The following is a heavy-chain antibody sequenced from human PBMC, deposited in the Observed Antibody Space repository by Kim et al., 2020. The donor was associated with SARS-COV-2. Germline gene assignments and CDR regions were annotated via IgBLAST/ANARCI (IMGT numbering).Heavy chain of an antibody. CDR2: ISGVNDYT. J-gene: IGHJ4*02. V-gene: IGHV3-11*05. D-gene: IGHD3-10*01. CDR1: RFTFSDYY. Sequence: GGSLRLSCAASRFTFSDYYMSWIRQAPGKGLEWVSYISGVNDYTRYADSVKGRFTISRDNAKNSLYLQMDSLRAEDTALYYCARVTYGSASHYYFDFWGQGTLVTVSS. CDR3: ARVTYGSASHYYFDF.